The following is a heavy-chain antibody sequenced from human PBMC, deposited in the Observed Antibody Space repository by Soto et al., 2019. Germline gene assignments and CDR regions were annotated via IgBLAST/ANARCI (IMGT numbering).Heavy chain of an antibody. J-gene: IGHJ5*02. CDR3: ARVGYSYGELDP. Sequence: SETLSLTCTVTGGSISSGDYYWSWIRQPPGKGLEWIGYIYYSGSTYYNPSLKSRVTISVDTSKNQFSLKLSSVTAADTAVYYCARVGYSYGELDPWGQGTLVTVSS. CDR1: GGSISSGDYY. CDR2: IYYSGST. V-gene: IGHV4-30-4*01. D-gene: IGHD5-18*01.